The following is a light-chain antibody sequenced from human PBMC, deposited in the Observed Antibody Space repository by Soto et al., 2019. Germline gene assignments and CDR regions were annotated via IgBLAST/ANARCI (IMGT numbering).Light chain of an antibody. V-gene: IGLV2-14*01. Sequence: QSVLTQPDSVSGSPGQAITISCSGSSXDVGAHNFVSWYQHHPGKAPKLMIYEVSNRPSGVSNRFSGSKSGNTASLTISGLQAEDEADYYCNSYTSSNTYVFGSGTKVTVL. J-gene: IGLJ1*01. CDR3: NSYTSSNTYV. CDR2: EVS. CDR1: SXDVGAHNF.